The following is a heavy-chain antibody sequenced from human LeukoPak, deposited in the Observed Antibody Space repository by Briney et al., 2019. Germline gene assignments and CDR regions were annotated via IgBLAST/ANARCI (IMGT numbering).Heavy chain of an antibody. D-gene: IGHD5-24*01. Sequence: GASVKVSCKASGYTFTGYYMHWVRQAPGQGLEWMGWINPNSGGTNYAQKFQGRVTITADESTSTAYMELSSLRSEDTAVYYCARDSRLRWLQFPTRYYYYYYMDVWGKGTTVTISS. CDR1: GYTFTGYY. CDR2: INPNSGGT. V-gene: IGHV1-2*02. CDR3: ARDSRLRWLQFPTRYYYYYYMDV. J-gene: IGHJ6*03.